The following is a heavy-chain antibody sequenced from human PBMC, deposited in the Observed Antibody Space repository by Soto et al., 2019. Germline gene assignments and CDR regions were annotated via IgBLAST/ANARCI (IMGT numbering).Heavy chain of an antibody. V-gene: IGHV4-59*01. D-gene: IGHD6-13*01. CDR3: ARVRGTAGKRYFDY. CDR1: GGSMSSYY. Sequence: SETLSLTCTVSGGSMSSYYWNWMRQPPGKGLEWIGYIYYSGSTTYNPSLKSRVTISVDSSKNQFSLRVSSATAADTAVYYCARVRGTAGKRYFDYWGQGTLVTAPQ. J-gene: IGHJ4*02. CDR2: IYYSGST.